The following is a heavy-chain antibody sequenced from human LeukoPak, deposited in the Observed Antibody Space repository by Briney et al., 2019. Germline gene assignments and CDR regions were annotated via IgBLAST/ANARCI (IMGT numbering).Heavy chain of an antibody. Sequence: PSETLSLTCTVSGGSISSYYWSWIRQPPGKGLEWIGYIYYSGSTYYNPSLKSRVSISVDTSKNQFSLKLSSVTAADTALYYCARSNYGSGSYYNNWGQGTLVSVSS. CDR3: ARSNYGSGSYYNN. D-gene: IGHD3-10*01. J-gene: IGHJ4*02. CDR1: GGSISSYY. CDR2: IYYSGST. V-gene: IGHV4-59*12.